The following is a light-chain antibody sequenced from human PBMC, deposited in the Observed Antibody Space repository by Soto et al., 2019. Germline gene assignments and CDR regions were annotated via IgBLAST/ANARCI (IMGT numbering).Light chain of an antibody. J-gene: IGKJ1*01. V-gene: IGKV1-5*03. CDR1: QTINNL. CDR2: KAS. Sequence: DIQMTQSPSTLSASVVDRVSITCRASQTINNLMAWYQQKPGQAPKLLIYKASNLETGVPSRFSGSGSGAEFTLTISSLQPEDFATYYCQQYNTYPWTFGQGTKVDIK. CDR3: QQYNTYPWT.